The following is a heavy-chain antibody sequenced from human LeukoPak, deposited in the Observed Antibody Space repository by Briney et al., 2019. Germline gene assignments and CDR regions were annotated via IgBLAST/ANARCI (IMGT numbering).Heavy chain of an antibody. V-gene: IGHV3-9*03. CDR3: AKDKLGSVGAGGIDY. CDR2: ISWNSGSI. Sequence: GGSLRLSCAASGFTFNNCAMSWVRQAPGKGLEWVSGISWNSGSIGYADSVKGRFTISRDNAKNSLYLQMNSLRAEDMALYYCAKDKLGSVGAGGIDYWGQGTLVTVSS. J-gene: IGHJ4*02. D-gene: IGHD1-26*01. CDR1: GFTFNNCA.